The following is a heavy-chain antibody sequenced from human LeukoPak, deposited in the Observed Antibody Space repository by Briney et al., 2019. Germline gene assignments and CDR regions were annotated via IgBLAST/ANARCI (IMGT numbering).Heavy chain of an antibody. V-gene: IGHV5-51*01. J-gene: IGHJ3*02. CDR3: ASQGDMATSSGAFDI. D-gene: IGHD5-24*01. CDR2: IYPGDSDT. CDR1: GYSFTSYW. Sequence: GESLKISCKGSGYSFTSYWIGWVRQMPGKGLEWMGIIYPGDSDTRYSPSFQGQVTISADKSTSTAYLQWSSLKASDTAMYYCASQGDMATSSGAFDIWGQGTMVTVSS.